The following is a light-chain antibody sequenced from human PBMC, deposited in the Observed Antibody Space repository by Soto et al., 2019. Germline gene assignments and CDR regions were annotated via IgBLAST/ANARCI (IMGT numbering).Light chain of an antibody. CDR2: WAS. CDR1: QSVLYSSDNKNY. CDR3: QQYYTTPLFT. J-gene: IGKJ3*01. Sequence: DIVMTQSPDSLAVSLGERATINCKSSQSVLYSSDNKNYLAWYQQRPGQPPKRLIYWASTRESGVPDRFRGSGSGTDFTLTISSLQAEDVAVYYCQQYYTTPLFTFGPGTKVHIK. V-gene: IGKV4-1*01.